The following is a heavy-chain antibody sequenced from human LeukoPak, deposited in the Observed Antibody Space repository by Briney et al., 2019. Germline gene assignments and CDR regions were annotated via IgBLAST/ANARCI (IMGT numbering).Heavy chain of an antibody. D-gene: IGHD4-23*01. CDR2: IYYSGST. CDR3: ATANYGGNSDY. V-gene: IGHV4-30-4*01. Sequence: SQTLSLTCIVSGGSISSGDYYWSWIRQPPGTGLEWIGYIYYSGSTYYNPSLKSRVTISVDTSKNQFSLKLSSVTAADTAVYYCATANYGGNSDYWGQGTLVTVSS. J-gene: IGHJ4*02. CDR1: GGSISSGDYY.